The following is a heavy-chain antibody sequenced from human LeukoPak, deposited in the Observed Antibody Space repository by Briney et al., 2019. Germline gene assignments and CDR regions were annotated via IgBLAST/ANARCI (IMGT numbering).Heavy chain of an antibody. CDR2: INHSGST. J-gene: IGHJ4*02. Sequence: SETLSLTCAVYGGSFSGYYWSWIRQPPGKGLEWIGEINHSGSTNYNPSLKSRVTISVDTSKNQFSLKLSSVTAAETAVYYCARGRQRLILTGYYPFDYWGQGTLVTVSS. V-gene: IGHV4-34*01. CDR3: ARGRQRLILTGYYPFDY. D-gene: IGHD3-9*01. CDR1: GGSFSGYY.